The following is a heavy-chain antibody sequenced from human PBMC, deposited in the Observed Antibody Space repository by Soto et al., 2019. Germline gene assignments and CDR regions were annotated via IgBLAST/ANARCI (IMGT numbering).Heavy chain of an antibody. D-gene: IGHD5-12*01. CDR3: GTSGRGYSDYGHFDY. CDR1: GGSISSYY. V-gene: IGHV4-59*01. Sequence: PSETLSLTCTVSGGSISSYYWNWIRQPPGKGLEWIGYIYYSRSTDYIPSLNSRVTILVDTSKNHFFLKLSSVTAADTAMYYCGTSGRGYSDYGHFDYWGPGALVTVSS. CDR2: IYYSRST. J-gene: IGHJ4*02.